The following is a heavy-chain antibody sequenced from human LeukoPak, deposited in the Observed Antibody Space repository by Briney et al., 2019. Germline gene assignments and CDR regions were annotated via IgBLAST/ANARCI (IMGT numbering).Heavy chain of an antibody. Sequence: SVKVSCKASGGTFSSYAISWVRQAPGQGLAWMGGIIPIFGTANYAQKFQGRVTITADESTSTAYMELSSLRSEDTAVYYCARGGYSGYDVYYFDYWGQGTLVTVSS. J-gene: IGHJ4*02. D-gene: IGHD5-12*01. CDR1: GGTFSSYA. CDR3: ARGGYSGYDVYYFDY. CDR2: IIPIFGTA. V-gene: IGHV1-69*13.